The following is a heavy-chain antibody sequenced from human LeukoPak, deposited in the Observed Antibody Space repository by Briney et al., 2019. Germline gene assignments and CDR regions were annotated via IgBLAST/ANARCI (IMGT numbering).Heavy chain of an antibody. Sequence: GGSVKVSCKASGGTFSSYAISWVRQAPGQGLEWMGGIIPIFGTANYAQKFQGRVTNTADESTSTAYMELSSLRSEDTAVYYCARGGGYCSSTSCYKFDYWGQGTLVTVSS. V-gene: IGHV1-69*13. CDR1: GGTFSSYA. CDR2: IIPIFGTA. CDR3: ARGGGYCSSTSCYKFDY. D-gene: IGHD2-2*01. J-gene: IGHJ4*02.